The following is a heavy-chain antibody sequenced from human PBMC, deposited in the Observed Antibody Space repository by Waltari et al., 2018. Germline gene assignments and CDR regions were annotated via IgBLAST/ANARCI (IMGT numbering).Heavy chain of an antibody. V-gene: IGHV4-34*01. CDR2: INPSGVT. Sequence: QVHLQQWGAGLLKPSKTLSLHCGVNNGSLNNYFWNWIRQSPGKGLEWLGEINPSGVTNYNPSLKSRVTISIDTSKNQVSLKLRSVTAADTAVYYCARLKLEVVFTGYFDSWGQGALVTVSS. CDR1: NGSLNNYF. J-gene: IGHJ4*02. CDR3: ARLKLEVVFTGYFDS. D-gene: IGHD2-2*01.